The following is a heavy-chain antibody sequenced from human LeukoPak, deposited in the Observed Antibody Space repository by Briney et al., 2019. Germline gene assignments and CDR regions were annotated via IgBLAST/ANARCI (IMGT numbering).Heavy chain of an antibody. Sequence: LQTLSLTRALSGDSVSINSAARNWIRQSPWRGLEWLGRTYYRSKWYNDYAISMKGRITINPDTSKNQFSLKLVSISPGDTAVYYCGRDSSAMLDYWGQGTLVAVSS. J-gene: IGHJ4*02. CDR2: TYYRSKWYN. CDR1: GDSVSINSAA. V-gene: IGHV6-1*01. CDR3: GRDSSAMLDY. D-gene: IGHD3-10*02.